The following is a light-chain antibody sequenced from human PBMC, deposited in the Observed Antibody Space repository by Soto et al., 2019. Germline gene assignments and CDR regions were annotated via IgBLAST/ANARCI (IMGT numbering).Light chain of an antibody. Sequence: QSPATLSVSPGERATLSCRAXQSVSSNLAWYQQKPGQAPRLLIYGASTRATGIPARFSGSGSGTEFTLTISSLQSEDFAVYYCQQYNNWPLTFGGGTKVEIK. V-gene: IGKV3-15*01. CDR3: QQYNNWPLT. CDR1: QSVSSN. CDR2: GAS. J-gene: IGKJ4*01.